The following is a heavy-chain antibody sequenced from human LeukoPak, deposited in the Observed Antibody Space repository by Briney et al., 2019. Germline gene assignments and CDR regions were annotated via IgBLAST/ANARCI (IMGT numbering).Heavy chain of an antibody. CDR1: GGSISTYY. V-gene: IGHV4-59*01. CDR3: ARDSSVLKY. D-gene: IGHD3-22*01. J-gene: IGHJ4*02. Sequence: SETLSLTCTVSGGSISTYYWSWIRQPPGKGLEWIAYIHYSGSTNYNPSLKSRVTISVDTSKKHLSLKLSSVTAADTAVYYCARDSSVLKYWGQGTLVTVSS. CDR2: IHYSGST.